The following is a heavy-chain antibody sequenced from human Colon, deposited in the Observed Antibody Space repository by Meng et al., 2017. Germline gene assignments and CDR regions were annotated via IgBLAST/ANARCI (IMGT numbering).Heavy chain of an antibody. CDR2: IKRKNDGGTT. CDR3: TTQLLWSGELLKTFDY. D-gene: IGHD3-10*01. Sequence: GESLKISCAASGFTFSNAWMSWVRQAPGKGREWVGRIKRKNDGGTTDYAAPVKGKFTISREESKTTLYLQMNSLKTEDTAVYYCTTQLLWSGELLKTFDYWGQGTLVTVSS. J-gene: IGHJ4*02. V-gene: IGHV3-15*01. CDR1: GFTFSNAW.